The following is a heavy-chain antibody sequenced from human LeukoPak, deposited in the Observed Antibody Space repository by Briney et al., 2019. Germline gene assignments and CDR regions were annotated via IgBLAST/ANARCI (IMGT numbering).Heavy chain of an antibody. CDR2: INLSGST. J-gene: IGHJ6*04. Sequence: PSETLSLTCAVYGGSLSGYYWSWIRQPPGKGLGWMGEINLSGSTNYNPSLKSRVTISVDTSKNQFTLKLSSVTAADTAVYYCARGPYDYVWGSYRLYGMDVCGKGTTVTVSS. V-gene: IGHV4-34*01. CDR3: ARGPYDYVWGSYRLYGMDV. D-gene: IGHD3-16*02. CDR1: GGSLSGYY.